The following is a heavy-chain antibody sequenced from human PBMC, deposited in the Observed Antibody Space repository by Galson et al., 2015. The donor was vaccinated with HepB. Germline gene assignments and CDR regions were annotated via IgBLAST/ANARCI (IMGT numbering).Heavy chain of an antibody. D-gene: IGHD2-2*01. CDR3: ARALSGYCSSTSCYEDYYGMDV. CDR2: INPSGGST. V-gene: IGHV1-46*03. Sequence: SVKVSCKASGYTFTSYYMHWVRQAPGQGLEWMGIINPSGGSTSYAQKFQGRVTMTRDTSTSTVYMELSSLRSEDTAVYYCARALSGYCSSTSCYEDYYGMDVWGQGTTVTVSS. CDR1: GYTFTSYY. J-gene: IGHJ6*02.